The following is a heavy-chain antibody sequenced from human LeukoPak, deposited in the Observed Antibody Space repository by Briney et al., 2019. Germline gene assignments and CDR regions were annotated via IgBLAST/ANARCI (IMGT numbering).Heavy chain of an antibody. CDR1: GFTFSSYG. CDR3: AKDSYYYDSSGLD. D-gene: IGHD3-22*01. V-gene: IGHV3-30*18. CDR2: ISYDGSNK. Sequence: PGGSLRLSCAASGFTFSSYGMHWVRQAPGKGLEWVAVISYDGSNKYYADFVKDRFTISRDNSKNTLYLQMNSLRAEDTAVYYCAKDSYYYDSSGLDWGQGTLVTVSS. J-gene: IGHJ4*02.